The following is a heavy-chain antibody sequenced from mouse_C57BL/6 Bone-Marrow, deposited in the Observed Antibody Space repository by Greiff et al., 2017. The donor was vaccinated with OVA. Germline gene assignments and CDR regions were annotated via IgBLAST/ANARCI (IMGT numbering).Heavy chain of an antibody. CDR2: IYPGDGDT. J-gene: IGHJ4*01. CDR3: ARSYYGSSYKGLYAMDD. D-gene: IGHD1-1*01. CDR1: GYAFSSYW. V-gene: IGHV1-80*01. Sequence: VQLQQSGAELVKPGASVKISCKASGYAFSSYWMNWVKQRPGKGLEWIGQIYPGDGDTNYNGKFKGKATLTADKSSSTAYMQLSSLTSEDSAVYFCARSYYGSSYKGLYAMDDWGQGTSVTVSS.